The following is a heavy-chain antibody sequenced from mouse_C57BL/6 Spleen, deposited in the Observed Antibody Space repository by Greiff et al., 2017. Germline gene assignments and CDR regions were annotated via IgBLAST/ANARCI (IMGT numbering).Heavy chain of an antibody. CDR1: GYTFTSYW. Sequence: QVHVKQPGAELVRPGSSVKLSCKASGYTFTSYWMHWVKQRPIQGLEWIGNIDPSDSETHYNQKFKDKATLTVDKSSSTAYMQLSSLTSEDSAVYYCAREGDYSNWYFDVWGTGTTVTVSS. D-gene: IGHD2-5*01. CDR2: IDPSDSET. CDR3: AREGDYSNWYFDV. J-gene: IGHJ1*03. V-gene: IGHV1-52*01.